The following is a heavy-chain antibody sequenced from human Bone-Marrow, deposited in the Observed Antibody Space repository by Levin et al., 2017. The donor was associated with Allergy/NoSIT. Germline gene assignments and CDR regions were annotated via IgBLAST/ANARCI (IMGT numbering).Heavy chain of an antibody. V-gene: IGHV3-66*01. J-gene: IGHJ4*02. CDR1: GFTVSSNY. CDR2: IYSGGST. D-gene: IGHD1-26*01. CDR3: ARGHSGSYENFDY. Sequence: GESLKISCAASGFTVSSNYMSWVRQAPGKGLEWVSVIYSGGSTYYADSVKGRFTISRDNSKNTLYLQMNSLRAEDTAVYYCARGHSGSYENFDYWGQGTLVTVSS.